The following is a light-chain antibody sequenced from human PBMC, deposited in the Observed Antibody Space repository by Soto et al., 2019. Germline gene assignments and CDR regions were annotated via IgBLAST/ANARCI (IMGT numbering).Light chain of an antibody. CDR2: DAS. CDR3: QQVNSYPLT. CDR1: QSISSY. V-gene: IGKV1-9*01. Sequence: DIQLTQSPSFLSASVGDRVTITCRASQSISSYLAWYQQKPGKAPKVLIYDASTLQSGVPSRFSGSGSGTEFTLTISSLQPEDSATYYCQQVNSYPLTFGGGTKVEIK. J-gene: IGKJ4*01.